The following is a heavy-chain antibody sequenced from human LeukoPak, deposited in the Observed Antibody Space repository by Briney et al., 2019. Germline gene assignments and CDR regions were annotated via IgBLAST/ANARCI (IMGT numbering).Heavy chain of an antibody. J-gene: IGHJ5*02. V-gene: IGHV4-38-2*01. CDR1: GYSISSGYY. CDR3: ARPQADRSGWFDP. CDR2: IYHSGST. D-gene: IGHD3-3*01. Sequence: SETLSLTCAVSGYSISSGYYWGWIRQPPGKGLEWIGSIYHSGSTYYNPSLKSRVTISVDTSKNQFSLKLSSVTAADTAVYYCARPQADRSGWFDPWGQGTLVTVSS.